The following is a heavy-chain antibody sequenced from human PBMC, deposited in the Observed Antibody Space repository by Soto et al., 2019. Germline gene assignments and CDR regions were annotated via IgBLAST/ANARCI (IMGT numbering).Heavy chain of an antibody. V-gene: IGHV1-8*01. CDR1: GYTFTSYD. CDR3: ARGLDGDYPNYYYYYMDA. D-gene: IGHD4-17*01. CDR2: MNPNSGNT. J-gene: IGHJ6*03. Sequence: ASVKVSCKASGYTFTSYDINWVRQATGQGLEWMGWMNPNSGNTGYAQKFQGRVTMTRNTSISTAYMELSSLRSEDTAVYYCARGLDGDYPNYYYYYMDAWGKGTTVTVSS.